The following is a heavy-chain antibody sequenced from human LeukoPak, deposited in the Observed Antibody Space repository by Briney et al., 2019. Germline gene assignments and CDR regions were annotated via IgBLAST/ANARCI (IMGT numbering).Heavy chain of an antibody. J-gene: IGHJ4*02. Sequence: TSETLSLTCTVSGGSISSSSYYWGWIRQPPGKGLEWLRRIYYSGSTYYNPSLTSRVTISVDTSKNQFSLKLSSVTAADTAVYYCARRWIQPEGYYFDYWGQGTLVTVSS. V-gene: IGHV4-39*01. CDR3: ARRWIQPEGYYFDY. D-gene: IGHD5-18*01. CDR2: IYYSGST. CDR1: GGSISSSSYY.